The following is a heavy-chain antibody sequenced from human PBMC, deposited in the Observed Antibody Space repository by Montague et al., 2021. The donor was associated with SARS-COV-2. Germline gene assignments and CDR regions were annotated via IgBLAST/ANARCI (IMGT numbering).Heavy chain of an antibody. Sequence: SETLSLICTVSGGSISSYYWSWIRQPPGKGLEWIGYIYYSGSTNYNPSLKSRVTISVDTSKNQFSLKLSSVTAADTAVYYCASYRRGYSYDLSFDYWGQGTLVTVSS. V-gene: IGHV4-59*08. D-gene: IGHD5-18*01. J-gene: IGHJ4*02. CDR3: ASYRRGYSYDLSFDY. CDR2: IYYSGST. CDR1: GGSISSYY.